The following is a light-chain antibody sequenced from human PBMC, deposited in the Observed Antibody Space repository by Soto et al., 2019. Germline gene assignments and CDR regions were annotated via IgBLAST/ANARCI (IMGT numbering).Light chain of an antibody. J-gene: IGKJ1*01. CDR1: QNIDSK. Sequence: IVMTQSPATLSVSPGERATLSCRAGQNIDSKLAWYQQRPGQAPRLLIYAASTRVTGIPARFSGSGSGTDFTLTISGLQSEDFGVYYCQQYKSWRTFGQGTNVEIK. CDR3: QQYKSWRT. V-gene: IGKV3-15*01. CDR2: AAS.